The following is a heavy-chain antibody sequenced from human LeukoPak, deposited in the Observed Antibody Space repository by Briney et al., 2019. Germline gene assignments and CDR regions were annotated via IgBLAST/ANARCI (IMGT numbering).Heavy chain of an antibody. CDR2: IRYDGRTK. CDR1: GFTFSSYS. D-gene: IGHD2-2*01. V-gene: IGHV3-30*02. Sequence: AGSLRLSCAASGFTFSSYSMHWVRQAPGKWLQWVAFIRYDGRTKFYADSEKVRFIISRDISKHTLYLQMHSLRDKDTAVYFCAKEISLGYYSSPSCYYFDQGAQNPVVTVP. CDR3: AKEISLGYYSSPSCYYFDQ. J-gene: IGHJ4*02.